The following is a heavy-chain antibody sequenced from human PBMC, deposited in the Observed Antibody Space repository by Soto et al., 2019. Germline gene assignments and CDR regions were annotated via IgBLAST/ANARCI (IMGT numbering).Heavy chain of an antibody. CDR1: GFTFSGSA. CDR2: IRSKANSYAT. D-gene: IGHD4-17*01. Sequence: GGSLRLSCAASGFTFSGSAMHWVRQASGKGLEWVGRIRSKANSYATAYAASVKGRFTISRDDSKNTAYLQMNSLKTEDTAVYYCTTSDYGDYYYYGMDVWGQGTKVTVSS. J-gene: IGHJ6*02. CDR3: TTSDYGDYYYYGMDV. V-gene: IGHV3-73*01.